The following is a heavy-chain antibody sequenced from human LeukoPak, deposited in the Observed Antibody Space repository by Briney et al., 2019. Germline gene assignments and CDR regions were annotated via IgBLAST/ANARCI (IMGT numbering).Heavy chain of an antibody. Sequence: SETLSLTCTVSGVSINNYYWNWIRQPPGKGLEWIGSIYYSGSTNYNPSLKSRVTISLDTTTNQFSLRLSFVTAADTAVYYCARGGLAVAASEFDYWGQGNLVTVSS. V-gene: IGHV4-59*01. CDR1: GVSINNYY. J-gene: IGHJ4*02. CDR3: ARGGLAVAASEFDY. D-gene: IGHD6-19*01. CDR2: IYYSGST.